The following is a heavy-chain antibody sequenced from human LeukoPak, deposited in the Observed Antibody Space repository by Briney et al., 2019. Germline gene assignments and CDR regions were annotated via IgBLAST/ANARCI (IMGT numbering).Heavy chain of an antibody. V-gene: IGHV7-4-1*02. CDR3: ARDLNEWLVSEAYPFDY. CDR1: GYTFTSYA. CDR2: INTNTGNP. Sequence: ASVTVSCKASGYTFTSYAMNWVRQAPGQGLEWMGWINTNTGNPTYAQGFTGRFVFSLDTSVSTAYLQISSLKAEDTAVYYCARDLNEWLVSEAYPFDYWGQGTLVTVSS. J-gene: IGHJ4*02. D-gene: IGHD6-19*01.